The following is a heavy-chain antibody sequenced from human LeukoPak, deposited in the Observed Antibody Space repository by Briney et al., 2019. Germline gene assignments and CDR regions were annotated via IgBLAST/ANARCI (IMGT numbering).Heavy chain of an antibody. Sequence: GRSLRLSCAASGFTFSSYAMHWVRQAPGKGLEYVSAISSNGGSTYYANSVKGRFTISRDNSKNTLYLQMGTLRAEDMAVYYCGTSDYVRGSYRYRFDYWGQGTLVTVSS. V-gene: IGHV3-64*01. CDR2: ISSNGGST. J-gene: IGHJ4*02. CDR1: GFTFSSYA. D-gene: IGHD3-16*02. CDR3: GTSDYVRGSYRYRFDY.